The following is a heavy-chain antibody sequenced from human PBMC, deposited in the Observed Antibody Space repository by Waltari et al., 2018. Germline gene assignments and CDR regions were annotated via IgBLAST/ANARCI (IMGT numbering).Heavy chain of an antibody. CDR3: ARVFDSSHYYYGSDY. D-gene: IGHD3-22*01. CDR2: IAAYNGNT. Sequence: QVQLVQSGTEVKKPGASVKVSCKASGYTFSNYVVSWVRQAPGHGLEWVGWIAAYNGNTHSAPKLQGRVTMTTDTSPTTAYLELRSLTSDDTAVYYCARVFDSSHYYYGSDYWGQGTLVTVSS. V-gene: IGHV1-18*01. CDR1: GYTFSNYV. J-gene: IGHJ4*02.